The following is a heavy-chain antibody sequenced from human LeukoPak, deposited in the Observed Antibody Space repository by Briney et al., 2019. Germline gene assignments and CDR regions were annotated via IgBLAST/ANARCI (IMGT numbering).Heavy chain of an antibody. Sequence: GGSLRLSCAASGFIFSSYAMSWVRQAPGKGLEWVSTISGSGGSTYYADSVKGRFTISRDNSKNTVYLQMNSLRAEDTAVYYCAKDRSCINDVRHGDFDYCGQGTLVTVSS. CDR3: AKDRSCINDVRHGDFDY. J-gene: IGHJ4*02. V-gene: IGHV3-23*01. CDR2: ISGSGGST. CDR1: GFIFSSYA. D-gene: IGHD2-8*01.